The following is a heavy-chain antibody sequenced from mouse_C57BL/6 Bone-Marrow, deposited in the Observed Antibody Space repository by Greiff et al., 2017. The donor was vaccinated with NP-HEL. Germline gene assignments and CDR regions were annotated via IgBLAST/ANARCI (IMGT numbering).Heavy chain of an antibody. V-gene: IGHV1-15*01. CDR3: TRPSYGSRRTWFAY. Sequence: VQLQQSGAELVRPGASVTLSCKASGYTFTDYEMHWVKQTPVHGLEWIGAIDPETGGTAYNQKFKGKAILTADKSSSTAYMELRSLTSEDSAVYYCTRPSYGSRRTWFAYWGQGTLVTVSA. D-gene: IGHD1-1*01. J-gene: IGHJ3*01. CDR2: IDPETGGT. CDR1: GYTFTDYE.